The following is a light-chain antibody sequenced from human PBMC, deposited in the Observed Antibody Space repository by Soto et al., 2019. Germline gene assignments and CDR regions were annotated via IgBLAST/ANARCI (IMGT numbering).Light chain of an antibody. V-gene: IGLV6-57*02. CDR1: SGSIASNY. CDR2: EDN. Sequence: LTQPHSVSESPGKKVTISCTGSSGSIASNYVQWFQQRPGSAPTTVIYEDNKRPSGVPDRFSGSIDSSSNSASLTISGLTTEDEADYYCQSYGDNNQVFGGGTKLTVL. J-gene: IGLJ3*02. CDR3: QSYGDNNQV.